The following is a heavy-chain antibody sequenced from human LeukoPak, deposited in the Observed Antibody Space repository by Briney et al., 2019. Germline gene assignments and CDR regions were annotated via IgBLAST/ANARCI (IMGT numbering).Heavy chain of an antibody. CDR3: ARDQSDAGAVAGTGYYGMDV. CDR1: GYTFTSYA. Sequence: GASVKVSCKASGYTFTSYAMHWVRQAPGQRLEWMGWINAGNGNTKYSQKFQGRVTITRDTSASTAYMELSSLRSEDTAVYYCARDQSDAGAVAGTGYYGMDVWGQGTTVTVSS. D-gene: IGHD6-19*01. V-gene: IGHV1-3*01. CDR2: INAGNGNT. J-gene: IGHJ6*02.